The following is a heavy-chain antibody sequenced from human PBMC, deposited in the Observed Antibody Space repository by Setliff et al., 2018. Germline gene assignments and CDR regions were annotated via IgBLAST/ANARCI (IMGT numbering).Heavy chain of an antibody. CDR1: GVTFSRHA. CDR2: MSNDGSDK. J-gene: IGHJ6*03. Sequence: GGSLRLSCAASGVTFSRHAMHWVRQAPGKGLEWVAVMSNDGSDKNYADSVKGRFTFSRDNPKNTLYLQMNSLRAEDTAVYYCARTYCNDTSCYDYYYYMDVWGKGTTVTVSS. V-gene: IGHV3-30*01. D-gene: IGHD2-2*01. CDR3: ARTYCNDTSCYDYYYYMDV.